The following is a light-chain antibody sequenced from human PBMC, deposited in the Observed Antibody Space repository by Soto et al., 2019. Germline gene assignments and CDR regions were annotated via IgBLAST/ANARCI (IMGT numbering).Light chain of an antibody. V-gene: IGKV3-15*01. CDR2: DAS. J-gene: IGKJ1*01. CDR3: QHYNNWPA. Sequence: EIVMTQSPATLSVSPGERATLSCRASQSVSSSLAWYQQKPGQAPRLLIYDASTRATGIPARFSGSGSGTEFTLTINSLQSEDFAVYYCQHYNNWPAFGQGTKVEIK. CDR1: QSVSSS.